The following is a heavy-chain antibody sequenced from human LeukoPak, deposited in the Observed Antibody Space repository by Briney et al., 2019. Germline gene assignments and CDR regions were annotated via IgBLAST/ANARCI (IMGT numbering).Heavy chain of an antibody. CDR1: GYRFTNYW. V-gene: IGHV5-51*01. CDR2: IFPDDSDT. J-gene: IGHJ3*02. CDR3: ARKVRPRPFDI. Sequence: GESLQISCKGSGYRFTNYWIGWVRQMPGKGLEYMGIIFPDDSDTRYSPSFQGQVTISADKSINTAYLQWSSLKASDTAMYYCARKVRPRPFDIWGQGTMVTASS.